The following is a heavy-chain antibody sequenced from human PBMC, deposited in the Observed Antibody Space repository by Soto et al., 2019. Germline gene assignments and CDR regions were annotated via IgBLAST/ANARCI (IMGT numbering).Heavy chain of an antibody. CDR1: GFTFSRHG. Sequence: GGSLRLSCVASGFTFSRHGLSWVRQAPGKGLEWVSTINPSGDSTFYADTVKGRFTISSDNSKNKVYLQTNSLSVRDTAVYPCAKVDVSTAGSFDYWGQGALVTVSS. CDR2: INPSGDST. J-gene: IGHJ4*02. CDR3: AKVDVSTAGSFDY. V-gene: IGHV3-23*01. D-gene: IGHD6-13*01.